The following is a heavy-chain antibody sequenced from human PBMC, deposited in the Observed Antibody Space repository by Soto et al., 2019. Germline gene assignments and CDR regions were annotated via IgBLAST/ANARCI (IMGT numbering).Heavy chain of an antibody. CDR3: ARHGGSWSIT. Sequence: SETLSLTCAVYGEYFSVYYWSWIRQPPGKGLEWIGELSHTGSTNYNPSLKSRVTISLDTSKRRFSLKLSSVTAADTAVYYCARHGGSWSITWGQGNLVTVSS. CDR2: LSHTGST. CDR1: GEYFSVYY. D-gene: IGHD6-13*01. V-gene: IGHV4-34*01. J-gene: IGHJ5*02.